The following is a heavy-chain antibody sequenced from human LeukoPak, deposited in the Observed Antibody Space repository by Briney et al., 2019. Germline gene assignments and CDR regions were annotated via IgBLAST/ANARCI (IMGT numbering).Heavy chain of an antibody. Sequence: ASVKVSCKASGYTSTGYYMHWVRQAPGQGLEWMGWINPNSGGTNYAQKFQGWVTMTRDTSISTAYMELSRLRSDDTAVYYCARDSGGVSNDAFDIWGQGTMVTVSS. CDR2: INPNSGGT. V-gene: IGHV1-2*04. D-gene: IGHD3-10*01. J-gene: IGHJ3*02. CDR1: GYTSTGYY. CDR3: ARDSGGVSNDAFDI.